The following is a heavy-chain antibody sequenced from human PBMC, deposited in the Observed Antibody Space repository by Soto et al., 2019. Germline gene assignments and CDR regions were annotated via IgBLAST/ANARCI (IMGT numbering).Heavy chain of an antibody. D-gene: IGHD3-10*01. CDR1: GDRFTSYA. Sequence: QVQLEQSGAEVKKPGSSVTVSCKASGDRFTSYAISWVRQAPGQGLEWVGTVLPVLGTTNYAQKLRGRVIITADESTSTAYMELGSLRSDDTAIYYCARDRADRGFDYGGQGTLVTVSS. CDR3: ARDRADRGFDY. CDR2: VLPVLGTT. V-gene: IGHV1-69*18. J-gene: IGHJ4*02.